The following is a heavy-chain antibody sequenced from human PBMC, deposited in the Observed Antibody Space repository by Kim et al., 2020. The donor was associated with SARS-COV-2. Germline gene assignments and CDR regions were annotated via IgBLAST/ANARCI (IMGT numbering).Heavy chain of an antibody. J-gene: IGHJ4*02. CDR1: GLTFSSYD. D-gene: IGHD6-19*01. Sequence: GGSLRLSCADSGLTFSSYDMNWVRQAPGKGLEWVSSIGRASGYTFYADSVKGRFTISRDNAKNSLYLQMNSLRAEDTAVYYCTSEWGSSGWYDNWGQRTHVTVSS. V-gene: IGHV3-21*01. CDR3: TSEWGSSGWYDN. CDR2: IGRASGYT.